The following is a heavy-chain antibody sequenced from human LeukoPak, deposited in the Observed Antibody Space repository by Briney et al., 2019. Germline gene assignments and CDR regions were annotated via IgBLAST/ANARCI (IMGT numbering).Heavy chain of an antibody. CDR3: ARYGGGVLWYFDY. CDR1: GGSISRYY. D-gene: IGHD3-10*01. J-gene: IGHJ4*02. V-gene: IGHV4-59*08. CDR2: IYDSGST. Sequence: SETLSLTCTVSGGSISRYYWSWIRQPPGKGLEWSGYIYDSGSTKYSPSLQSRVTMSVDTSRNQFSLKLSSVTAADTAVYYCARYGGGVLWYFDYWGQGTLVTVSS.